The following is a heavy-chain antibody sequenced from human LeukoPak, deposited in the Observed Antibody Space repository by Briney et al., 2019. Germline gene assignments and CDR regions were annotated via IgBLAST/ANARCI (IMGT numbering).Heavy chain of an antibody. V-gene: IGHV3-66*01. J-gene: IGHJ4*02. D-gene: IGHD2-15*01. CDR3: AKVRYCSGVNCYPDDN. CDR1: EFTVSSNY. CDR2: IESGGVT. Sequence: GGSLRLSCAASEFTVSSNYMSWVRQAPGKGLEWVSVIESGGVTYYADFVKGRFTISRDNSKNMLYLEMNSLSTEDTAVYYCAKVRYCSGVNCYPDDNWGQGTLVTVSS.